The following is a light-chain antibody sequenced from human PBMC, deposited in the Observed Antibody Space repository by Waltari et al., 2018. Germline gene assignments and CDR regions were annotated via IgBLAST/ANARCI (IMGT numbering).Light chain of an antibody. CDR2: RNN. CDR1: SSYLGAGYD. Sequence: QSMLTQPPSVSGAPGRRVTISCTGDSSYLGAGYDVHWYQHLPGTAPKPLISRNNNRPSGVPDRFSGSKSGTSASLAITGLQAEDEADYYCQSYDSSLSGSVFGGGTKLTVL. CDR3: QSYDSSLSGSV. J-gene: IGLJ3*02. V-gene: IGLV1-40*01.